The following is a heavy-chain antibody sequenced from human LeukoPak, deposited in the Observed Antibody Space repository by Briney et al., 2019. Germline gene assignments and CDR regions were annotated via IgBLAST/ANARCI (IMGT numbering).Heavy chain of an antibody. Sequence: GGSLRLSCAASGVTFSSYSMSWVRQVPGEGLEWVANIKQDGSEKYYVDSVKGRFTISRDNAKSSLYLQVNSLRAEDTAVYYCAKSSGYSGYALDYWRQAPLVTASS. CDR3: AKSSGYSGYALDY. D-gene: IGHD5-12*01. J-gene: IGHJ4*02. CDR2: IKQDGSEK. V-gene: IGHV3-7*01. CDR1: GVTFSSYS.